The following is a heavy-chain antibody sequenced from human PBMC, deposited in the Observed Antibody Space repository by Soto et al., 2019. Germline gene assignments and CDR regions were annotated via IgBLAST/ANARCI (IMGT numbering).Heavy chain of an antibody. CDR3: ARGGVDYYDSSGYYFSPYYFDY. V-gene: IGHV4-30-2*01. J-gene: IGHJ4*02. CDR1: GGSISSGGYS. Sequence: QLQLQESGSGLVKPSQTLSLTCAVSGGSISSGGYSWSWIRQPPGKGLEWIGYIYHSGSTYYNPSLKRRVFISVDRSKNQFSLKLSSVTAADTAVYYCARGGVDYYDSSGYYFSPYYFDYWGQGTLVTVSS. D-gene: IGHD3-22*01. CDR2: IYHSGST.